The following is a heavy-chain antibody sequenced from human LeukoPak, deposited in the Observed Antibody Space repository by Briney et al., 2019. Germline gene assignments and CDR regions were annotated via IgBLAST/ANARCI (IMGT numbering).Heavy chain of an antibody. J-gene: IGHJ4*02. CDR3: ATGGRWLQLLSFDY. Sequence: ASVKVSCKASGYTFTSYDINWVRQATGQGLEWMGWMNPNSGNTGYAQKFQGRVTMTEDTSTDTAYMELSSLRSEDTAVYYCATGGRWLQLLSFDYWGQGTLVTVSS. CDR1: GYTFTSYD. V-gene: IGHV1-8*01. D-gene: IGHD5-24*01. CDR2: MNPNSGNT.